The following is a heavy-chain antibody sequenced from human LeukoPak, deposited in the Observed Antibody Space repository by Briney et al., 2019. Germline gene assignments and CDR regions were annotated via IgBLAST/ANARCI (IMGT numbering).Heavy chain of an antibody. J-gene: IGHJ4*02. V-gene: IGHV1-69*04. Sequence: ASVKVSCKASGGTFSSYAISWVRQAPGQGLEWMGRIIPILGIANYAQKSQGRVTITADKSTSTAYMELSSLRSEDTAVYYCARDLQDLTGRHSYIDYWGQGTLVTVSS. CDR2: IIPILGIA. CDR3: ARDLQDLTGRHSYIDY. CDR1: GGTFSSYA. D-gene: IGHD3-9*01.